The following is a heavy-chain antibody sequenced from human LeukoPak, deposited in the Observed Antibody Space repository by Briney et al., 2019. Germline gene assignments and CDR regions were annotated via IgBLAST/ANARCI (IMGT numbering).Heavy chain of an antibody. J-gene: IGHJ4*02. Sequence: GGSLRLSCAASGFTFDDYGMSWVRLVAGQGLERVSGIDWNGASTGYADSVKGRFTISRDNAKKSLYLQMNSLRAEDTALYYCARGSTMGSDYWGQGTLVTVSS. CDR3: ARGSTMGSDY. CDR2: IDWNGAST. CDR1: GFTFDDYG. D-gene: IGHD3-10*01. V-gene: IGHV3-20*04.